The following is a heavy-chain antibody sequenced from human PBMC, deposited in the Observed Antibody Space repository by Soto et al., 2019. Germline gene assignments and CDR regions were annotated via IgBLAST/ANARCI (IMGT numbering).Heavy chain of an antibody. Sequence: QVQLVQSGAEVKKPGSSVKVSCKASGGTFSSYAISWVRQAPGQGLEWMGGIIPIFGTANYAQKFQGRVTITAHEATSTAYMELSILRSEDTAVYYCARGHIGTKYTYGYGHSHYRGQGTLVTVSS. V-gene: IGHV1-69*01. CDR3: ARGHIGTKYTYGYGHSHY. CDR2: IIPIFGTA. J-gene: IGHJ4*02. CDR1: GGTFSSYA. D-gene: IGHD5-18*01.